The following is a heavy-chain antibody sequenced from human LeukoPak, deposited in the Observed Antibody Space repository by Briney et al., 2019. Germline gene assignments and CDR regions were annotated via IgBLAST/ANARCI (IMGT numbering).Heavy chain of an antibody. D-gene: IGHD1-26*01. CDR3: ARLVEATDSPSDD. CDR1: GFTFSSYN. CDR2: ISSGSSYI. V-gene: IGHV3-21*01. J-gene: IGHJ4*02. Sequence: GGSLRLSCAASGFTFSSYNMNWVRQSPGKGLEWVSCISSGSSYIYYADSVKGRFTISRANAKNSLYLQMNSLRTEDTAVYYCARLVEATDSPSDDWGQGSLVTVSS.